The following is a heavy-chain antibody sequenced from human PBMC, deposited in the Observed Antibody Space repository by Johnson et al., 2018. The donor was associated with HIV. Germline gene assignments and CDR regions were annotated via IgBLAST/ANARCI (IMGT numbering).Heavy chain of an antibody. D-gene: IGHD1-7*01. CDR1: GFTFSSYA. CDR3: AKYKDNWNYGAFDI. J-gene: IGHJ3*02. Sequence: QVQLVESGGGVVQPGRSLRLSCAASGFTFSSYAMHWVRQAPGKGLEWVAVISYDGSNKYYADSVKGRFTISRDNRKNTLYMQMNSLRAEDTAVYYCAKYKDNWNYGAFDIWGQGTMVTVSS. V-gene: IGHV3-30*04. CDR2: ISYDGSNK.